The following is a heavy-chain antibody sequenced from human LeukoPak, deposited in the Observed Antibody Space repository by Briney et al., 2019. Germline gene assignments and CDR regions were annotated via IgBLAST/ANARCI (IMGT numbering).Heavy chain of an antibody. CDR2: IHHSGRT. V-gene: IGHV4-4*02. CDR1: GGSISSSNW. D-gene: IGHD3-10*01. CDR3: ARLRGFGADYYYYYMDV. J-gene: IGHJ6*03. Sequence: SETLSLTCAVSGGSISSSNWWNWVRQPPRKGLEWIGEIHHSGRTNYNPPLKSRVTISVDKSKNQFSLKLSSVTAADTAVYYCARLRGFGADYYYYYMDVWGKGTTVTISS.